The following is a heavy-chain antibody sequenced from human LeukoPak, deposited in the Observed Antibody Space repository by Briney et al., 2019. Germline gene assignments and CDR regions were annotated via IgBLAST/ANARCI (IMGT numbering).Heavy chain of an antibody. Sequence: SEALSLTCTVSGGSISGYYWSWIRQPPGKGLEWIGYIYYSGSTNYNPSLKSRVTMSVDTSKNQFSLKLNSVTAADTAVYYCARAIYDVFFDFWGQGTLVTVSS. J-gene: IGHJ4*02. D-gene: IGHD3-3*01. CDR1: GGSISGYY. CDR2: IYYSGST. CDR3: ARAIYDVFFDF. V-gene: IGHV4-59*12.